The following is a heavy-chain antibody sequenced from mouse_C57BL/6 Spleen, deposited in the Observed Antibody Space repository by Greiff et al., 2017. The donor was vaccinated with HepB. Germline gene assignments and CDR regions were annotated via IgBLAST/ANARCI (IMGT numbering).Heavy chain of an antibody. D-gene: IGHD1-1*01. CDR2: IWTGGGT. V-gene: IGHV2-9-1*01. J-gene: IGHJ1*03. CDR1: GFSLTSYA. Sequence: VQVVESGPGLVAPSQSLSITCTVSGFSLTSYAISWVRQPPGKGLEWLGVIWTGGGTNYNSALKSRLSISKDNSKSQVFLKMNSLQTDDTARYYCARYYYGSSYKYFDVWGTGTTVTVSS. CDR3: ARYYYGSSYKYFDV.